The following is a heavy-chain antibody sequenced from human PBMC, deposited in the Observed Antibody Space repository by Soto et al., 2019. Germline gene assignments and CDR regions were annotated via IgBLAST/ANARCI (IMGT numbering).Heavy chain of an antibody. CDR1: GFTFSNYW. J-gene: IGHJ6*03. D-gene: IGHD2-15*01. CDR3: ARGDCVGGSCYSLASTFYYYMDV. Sequence: EVQLVESGGGLVQHGGSLRLSCAASGFTFSNYWMYWVRQAPGKGLEWVSRINSDGSVSSYADSVKRRLTISRDNVKNTLYLQMDSLSTEDTAVYYCARGDCVGGSCYSLASTFYYYMDVWGKGTTVTVFS. V-gene: IGHV3-74*02. CDR2: INSDGSVS.